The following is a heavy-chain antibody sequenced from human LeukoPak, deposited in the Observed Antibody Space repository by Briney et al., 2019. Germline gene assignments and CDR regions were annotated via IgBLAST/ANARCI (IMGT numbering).Heavy chain of an antibody. CDR2: INPNSGGT. D-gene: IGHD2-15*01. Sequence: GASVKVSCKASGYTFAGYYMHWVRQAPGQGLEWMGRINPNSGGTNYAQKFQGRVTMTRDTSISTAYMELSRLRSDDTAVYYCAREWGVVAPSYYYYYGMDVWGQGTTVTVSS. J-gene: IGHJ6*02. CDR1: GYTFAGYY. V-gene: IGHV1-2*06. CDR3: AREWGVVAPSYYYYYGMDV.